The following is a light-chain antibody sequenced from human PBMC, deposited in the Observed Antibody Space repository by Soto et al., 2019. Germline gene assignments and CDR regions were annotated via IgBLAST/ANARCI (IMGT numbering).Light chain of an antibody. CDR1: QTISSW. Sequence: DIQMTQSPSALSGSLGDRVTITWRASQTISSWLAWYQQKPGKAPKLLIYKASTLKSGVPSRFSGSGSGTDFTLTISSLQPEDFAVYYCQQYGSSPITFGQGTRLEIK. V-gene: IGKV1-5*03. CDR2: KAS. J-gene: IGKJ5*01. CDR3: QQYGSSPIT.